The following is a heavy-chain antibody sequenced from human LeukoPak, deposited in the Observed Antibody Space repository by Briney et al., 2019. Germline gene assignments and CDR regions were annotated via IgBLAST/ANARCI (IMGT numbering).Heavy chain of an antibody. Sequence: GRSPELSRAGPGFPFDGYGMHRFRPTPGKGLEWVAVIAYDGSRSCYADSVKGRFTSSRDNSKNTMSVQMDDLRAEDTAVYYCTRYNNDHFDYWGQGTLVTVSS. CDR3: TRYNNDHFDY. J-gene: IGHJ4*02. CDR1: GFPFDGYG. CDR2: IAYDGSRS. D-gene: IGHD1-14*01. V-gene: IGHV3-33*01.